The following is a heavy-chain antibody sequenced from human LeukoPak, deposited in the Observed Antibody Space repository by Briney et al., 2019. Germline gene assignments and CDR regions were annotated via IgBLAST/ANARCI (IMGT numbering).Heavy chain of an antibody. D-gene: IGHD2-21*02. CDR3: ARAGRAYCGGDCYLPNYYYYGMDV. CDR2: IYYSGST. J-gene: IGHJ6*02. V-gene: IGHV4-59*08. CDR1: GGSISSYY. Sequence: SETLSLTCTVSGGSISSYYWSRIRQPPGKGLEWIGYIYYSGSTNYNPSLKSRVTISVDTSKNQFSLKLSSVTAADTAVYYCARAGRAYCGGDCYLPNYYYYGMDVWGQGTTVTVSS.